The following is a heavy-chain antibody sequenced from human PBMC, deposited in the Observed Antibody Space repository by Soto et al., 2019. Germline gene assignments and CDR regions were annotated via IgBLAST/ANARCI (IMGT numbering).Heavy chain of an antibody. Sequence: GGSLRLSCAASRFTFSDHYMDWVRQAPGKGLAWVGRSRNKANSYTTEYAASVKGRFTISRDDSENSLYLQMNSLKTEDTAVYYCARASGNYYPFDYWGQGALVTVSS. CDR1: RFTFSDHY. CDR3: ARASGNYYPFDY. J-gene: IGHJ4*02. CDR2: SRNKANSYTT. V-gene: IGHV3-72*01. D-gene: IGHD1-26*01.